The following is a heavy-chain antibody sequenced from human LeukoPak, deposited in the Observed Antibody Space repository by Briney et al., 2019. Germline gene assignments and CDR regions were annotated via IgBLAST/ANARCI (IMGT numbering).Heavy chain of an antibody. V-gene: IGHV4-34*01. CDR1: GGSFSVYY. CDR3: ARAPLPRSWFDP. Sequence: SETLSLTCAVYGGSFSVYYWSWIRQPPGKGLEWIGEINHSGSTNYNPSLKSRVTISVDTSKNQFSLKLSSVTAADTAVYYCARAPLPRSWFDPWGQGTLVTVSS. J-gene: IGHJ5*02. CDR2: INHSGST.